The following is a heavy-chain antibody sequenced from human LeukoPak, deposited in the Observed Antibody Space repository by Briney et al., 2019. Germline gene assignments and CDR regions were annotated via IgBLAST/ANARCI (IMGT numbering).Heavy chain of an antibody. D-gene: IGHD4-17*01. CDR3: ARVEDYGDYSDY. J-gene: IGHJ4*02. Sequence: GASVTVSFKASGYTFTSYGISWVRQAPGQGLEWMGWISAYNGNTNYAQKLQGRVTMTTDTSTSTAYMELRSLRSDDTAVYYCARVEDYGDYSDYWGQGTLVTVSS. CDR1: GYTFTSYG. V-gene: IGHV1-18*01. CDR2: ISAYNGNT.